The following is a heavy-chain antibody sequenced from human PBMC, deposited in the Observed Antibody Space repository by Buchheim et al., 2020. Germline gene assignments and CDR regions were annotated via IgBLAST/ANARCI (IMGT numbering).Heavy chain of an antibody. CDR3: ARDSASYYDSIGYYLGYYYYYGMDV. Sequence: VQLVESGGGVVQPGRSLRLSCAASGFTFSSYAMHWVRQAPGKGLEWVAVISYDGSNKYYADSVKGRFTISRDNSKNTLYLQMNSLRAEDTAVYYCARDSASYYDSIGYYLGYYYYYGMDVWGQGTT. J-gene: IGHJ6*02. CDR1: GFTFSSYA. V-gene: IGHV3-30-3*01. CDR2: ISYDGSNK. D-gene: IGHD3-22*01.